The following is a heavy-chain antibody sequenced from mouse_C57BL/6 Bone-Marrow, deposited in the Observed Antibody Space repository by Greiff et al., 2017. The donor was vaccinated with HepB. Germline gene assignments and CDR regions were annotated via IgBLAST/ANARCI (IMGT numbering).Heavy chain of an antibody. J-gene: IGHJ1*03. V-gene: IGHV1-72*01. CDR1: GYTFTSYW. Sequence: QVQLKQPGAELVKPGASVKLSCKASGYTFTSYWMHWVKQRPGRGLEWIGRIDPNSGGTKYNEKFKSKATLTVDKPSSTAYMQLSSLTSEDSAVYYCARCRHLLLRSYWYFDVWGTGTTVTVSS. CDR3: ARCRHLLLRSYWYFDV. D-gene: IGHD1-1*01. CDR2: IDPNSGGT.